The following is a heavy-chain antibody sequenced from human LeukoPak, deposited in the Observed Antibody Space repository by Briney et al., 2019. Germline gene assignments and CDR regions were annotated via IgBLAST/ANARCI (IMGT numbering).Heavy chain of an antibody. J-gene: IGHJ4*02. CDR3: ARGYCRDDICQVFPY. CDR2: MSYSGRT. V-gene: IGHV4-59*02. Sequence: SETLSLTCTVSGGSVSSYYWSWIRQTPEMGLEWIGYMSYSGRTDYGPSLKSRVTISVDTSKNQFSLKMSYVTAADTGVYYCARGYCRDDICQVFPYWGQGTLVTVSS. D-gene: IGHD2-21*02. CDR1: GGSVSSYY.